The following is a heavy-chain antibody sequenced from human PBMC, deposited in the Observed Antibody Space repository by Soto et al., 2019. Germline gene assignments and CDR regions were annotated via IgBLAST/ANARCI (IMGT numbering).Heavy chain of an antibody. Sequence: PVGSLRLSCAASGFTFSDYQMTWLRQAPGKGLEWISHISNSGGIIEYAESVKGRFSISRDNAKSSVYLQMNNLRAEDTAIYYCARDRMPGRYLGYICGQGTMVTVSS. CDR2: ISNSGGII. J-gene: IGHJ3*02. V-gene: IGHV3-11*01. CDR3: ARDRMPGRYLGYI. D-gene: IGHD2-2*01. CDR1: GFTFSDYQ.